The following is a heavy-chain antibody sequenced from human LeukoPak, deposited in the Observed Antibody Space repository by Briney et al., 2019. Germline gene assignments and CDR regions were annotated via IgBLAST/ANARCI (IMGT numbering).Heavy chain of an antibody. CDR1: GGSISSGSYY. V-gene: IGHV4-61*02. CDR3: ARSNYDILTGYYLDFDY. J-gene: IGHJ4*02. CDR2: IYTSGST. Sequence: SQTLSLTCTVSGGSISSGSYYWSWIRQPAGKGLERIGRIYTSGSTNYNPSLKSRVTISVDTSKNQFSLKLSSVTAADTAVYYCARSNYDILTGYYLDFDYWGQGTLVTVSS. D-gene: IGHD3-9*01.